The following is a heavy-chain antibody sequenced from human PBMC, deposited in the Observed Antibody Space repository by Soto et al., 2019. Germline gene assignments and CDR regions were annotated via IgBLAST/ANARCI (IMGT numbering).Heavy chain of an antibody. Sequence: GSLRLSCAASGFTFSSYSMNWVRQAPVKGLEWVSYISSSSSTIYYADSVKGRFTISRDNAKNSLYLQMNSLRAEDTAVYYWSGVGGFELLLYDAFDTRGQGTMVTVSS. CDR3: SGVGGFELLLYDAFDT. D-gene: IGHD2-15*01. V-gene: IGHV3-48*01. CDR1: GFTFSSYS. CDR2: ISSSSSTI. J-gene: IGHJ3*02.